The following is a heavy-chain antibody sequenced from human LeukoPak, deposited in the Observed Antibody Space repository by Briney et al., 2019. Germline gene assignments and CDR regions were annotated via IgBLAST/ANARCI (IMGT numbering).Heavy chain of an antibody. V-gene: IGHV1-69*06. CDR1: GGTFSNYA. D-gene: IGHD5-18*01. CDR3: AREIGPIQLHLWGSAFDY. CDR2: IIPIFGTA. Sequence: SVKVSCKASGGTFSNYAISWVRQAPGQGLEWMGGIIPIFGTANYAQKFQGRVTITADKSTSTAYMELSSLRSEDTAVYYCAREIGPIQLHLWGSAFDYWGQGTLVTVSS. J-gene: IGHJ4*02.